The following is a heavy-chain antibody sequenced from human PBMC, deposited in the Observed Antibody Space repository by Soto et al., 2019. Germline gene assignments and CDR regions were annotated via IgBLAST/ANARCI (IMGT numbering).Heavy chain of an antibody. D-gene: IGHD6-13*01. V-gene: IGHV1-3*01. CDR2: INAANGNT. Sequence: ASVKVSCKASGYIFLNYAIHWVRQAPGQRPEWVGWINAANGNTKYSQKLQGRVTITSDTAASTAYMELRSLRAEDTAVYYCARALIIAAALGTWFDPWGQGTLVTVSS. CDR3: ARALIIAAALGTWFDP. J-gene: IGHJ5*02. CDR1: GYIFLNYA.